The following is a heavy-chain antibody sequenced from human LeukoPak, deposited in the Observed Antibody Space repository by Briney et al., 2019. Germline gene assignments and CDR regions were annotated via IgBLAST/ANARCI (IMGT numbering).Heavy chain of an antibody. CDR2: ISGSGGST. V-gene: IGHV3-23*01. Sequence: GGSLRLSCAASGFTFSSYAMSRVRQAPGKGLEWVSAISGSGGSTYYADSVKGRFTISRDNSKNTLYLQMNSLRAEDTAVYYCAKTYYYDSSGYDKPYYFDYWGQGTLVTVSS. J-gene: IGHJ4*02. CDR1: GFTFSSYA. D-gene: IGHD3-22*01. CDR3: AKTYYYDSSGYDKPYYFDY.